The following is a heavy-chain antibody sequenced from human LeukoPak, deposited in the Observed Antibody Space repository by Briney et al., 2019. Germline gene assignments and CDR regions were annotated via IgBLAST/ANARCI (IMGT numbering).Heavy chain of an antibody. J-gene: IGHJ4*02. V-gene: IGHV3-74*01. Sequence: GGSLRLSCAASGFTFSSYWMRWVRQAPGRGLVCVSRINSDGSSTSYADSVKGRFTISRDNAKNTLYLQMNSLRAEDTAVYYCARGGPTMIVVWGQGTLVTVSS. D-gene: IGHD3-22*01. CDR3: ARGGPTMIVV. CDR1: GFTFSSYW. CDR2: INSDGSST.